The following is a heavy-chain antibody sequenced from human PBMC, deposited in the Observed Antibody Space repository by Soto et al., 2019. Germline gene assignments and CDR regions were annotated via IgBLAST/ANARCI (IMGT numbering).Heavy chain of an antibody. CDR1: GYTFTSYG. D-gene: IGHD3-16*01. J-gene: IGHJ4*02. V-gene: IGHV1-18*01. CDR2: ISAYNGNT. CDR3: AREHRLGALSTFDY. Sequence: ASVKVSCKASGYTFTSYGISWVRQAPGQGLEWMGWISAYNGNTNYAQKLQGRVAMTTDTSTSTAYMELRSLRSDDTAVYYCAREHRLGALSTFDYWGQGTLVTVSS.